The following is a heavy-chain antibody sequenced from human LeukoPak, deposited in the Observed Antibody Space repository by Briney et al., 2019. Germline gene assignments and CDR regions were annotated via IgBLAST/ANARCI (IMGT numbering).Heavy chain of an antibody. Sequence: SQTLSLTCTVSGGSISSGDYYWSWIRQPPGKGLEWIGYIYYSGSTYYNPSLKSRVTISVDTSKNQFSLKLSSVTAADTAVYYCARAFLVRYGDAEFDYWGQGTLVTVSS. CDR1: GGSISSGDYY. J-gene: IGHJ4*02. CDR2: IYYSGST. V-gene: IGHV4-30-4*08. CDR3: ARAFLVRYGDAEFDY. D-gene: IGHD4-17*01.